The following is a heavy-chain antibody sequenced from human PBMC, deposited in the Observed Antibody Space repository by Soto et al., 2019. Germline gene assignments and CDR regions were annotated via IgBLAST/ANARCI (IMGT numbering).Heavy chain of an antibody. J-gene: IGHJ5*02. D-gene: IGHD3-16*01. CDR3: AHIPNYYQYDWFDP. CDR2: IYWDDDK. V-gene: IGHV2-5*02. CDR1: GFSLTTRGVG. Sequence: QITLKESGPTLVKPTQTLTLTCTFSGFSLTTRGVGVGWIRPPPGTALECLALIYWDDDKRYSPSLQSRLSITKDTSKSQVVRTMTNVDPVDTATYYCAHIPNYYQYDWFDPWGQGTLVSVSS.